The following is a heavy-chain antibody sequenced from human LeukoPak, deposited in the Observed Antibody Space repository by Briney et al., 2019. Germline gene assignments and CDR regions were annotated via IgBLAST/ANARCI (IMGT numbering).Heavy chain of an antibody. Sequence: SETLSLTCTVSGGSISSGDYYWGWIRQPPGKGREWIGYIYYSGSTYYNPSLKSRVTISVDTSKNQFSLKLSSVTAADTAVYYCARDKRIAAAGTWFDPWGQGTLVTVSS. J-gene: IGHJ5*02. V-gene: IGHV4-30-4*01. CDR3: ARDKRIAAAGTWFDP. CDR2: IYYSGST. CDR1: GGSISSGDYY. D-gene: IGHD6-13*01.